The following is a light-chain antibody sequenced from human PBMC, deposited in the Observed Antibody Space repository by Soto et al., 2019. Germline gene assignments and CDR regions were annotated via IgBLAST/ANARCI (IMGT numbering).Light chain of an antibody. CDR2: EVS. J-gene: IGLJ3*02. CDR1: GSDVGGYNY. V-gene: IGLV2-14*01. CDR3: ASFTKVDTWV. Sequence: QSALTQPASVSGSPGQSITISCTGTGSDVGGYNYVSWFQQRPGKAPKVMIYEVSNRPSGVSNRFSGSKSGNTASLTISGLQAEDEADYYCASFTKVDTWVFGGGTKLTVL.